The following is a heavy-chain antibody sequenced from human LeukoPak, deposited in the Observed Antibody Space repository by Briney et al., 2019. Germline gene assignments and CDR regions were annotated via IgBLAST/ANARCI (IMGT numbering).Heavy chain of an antibody. Sequence: ASVKVSCKASGGTFSSYAISWVRQAPGQGLEWMGGIIPIFGTANYAQKFQGRVTITADESTSTAYMELSSLRSEDTAVYYCARADISIREPLQPDYWGQGTLVTVSS. J-gene: IGHJ4*02. D-gene: IGHD3-9*01. CDR2: IIPIFGTA. CDR3: ARADISIREPLQPDY. V-gene: IGHV1-69*13. CDR1: GGTFSSYA.